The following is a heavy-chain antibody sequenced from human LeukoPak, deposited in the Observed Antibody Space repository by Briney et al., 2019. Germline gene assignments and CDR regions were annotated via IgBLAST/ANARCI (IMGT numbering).Heavy chain of an antibody. V-gene: IGHV3-43*02. J-gene: IGHJ6*03. D-gene: IGHD3-3*01. CDR1: GFTFDDYA. CDR2: ISGDGGST. Sequence: PGGSLRLSCAVSGFTFDDYAMHWVRQAAGNGLEWVSLISGDGGSTYYAGSVKGRFSIYRHNSINSLYLQMDSLRTEDTALYYCAKAINANYDFWSGYVMGYYNYYMYVWGKGTTVTVSS. CDR3: AKAINANYDFWSGYVMGYYNYYMYV.